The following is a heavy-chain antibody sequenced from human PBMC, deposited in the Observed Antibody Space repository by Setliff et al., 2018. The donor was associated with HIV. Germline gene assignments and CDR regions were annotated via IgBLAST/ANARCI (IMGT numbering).Heavy chain of an antibody. D-gene: IGHD6-19*01. CDR1: GYTFTSYG. CDR3: ARSPRYSSGWYDSYFDQ. CDR2: ISAYNGNA. V-gene: IGHV1-18*01. J-gene: IGHJ4*02. Sequence: ASVKVSCKASGYTFTSYGISWVRQAPGQGLEWMGWISAYNGNANYAQKLQGRVTMTTDTSTSTAYMELRSLRSDDPAVYYCARSPRYSSGWYDSYFDQWGQGTLVTVSS.